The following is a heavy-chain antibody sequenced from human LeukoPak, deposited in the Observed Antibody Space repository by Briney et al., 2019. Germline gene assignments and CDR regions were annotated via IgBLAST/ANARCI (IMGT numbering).Heavy chain of an antibody. CDR3: AKDIRPQSYGIDY. V-gene: IGHV3-23*01. J-gene: IGHJ4*02. CDR2: ISGSGGST. D-gene: IGHD5-18*01. Sequence: GGSLRLSCAASGFTFSSYAMSWVRQAPGKGLEWVSAISGSGGSTYYADSVKGRFTISRDNSKNTLYLQMNSLRAEDTALYYCAKDIRPQSYGIDYWGQGTLVTVSS. CDR1: GFTFSSYA.